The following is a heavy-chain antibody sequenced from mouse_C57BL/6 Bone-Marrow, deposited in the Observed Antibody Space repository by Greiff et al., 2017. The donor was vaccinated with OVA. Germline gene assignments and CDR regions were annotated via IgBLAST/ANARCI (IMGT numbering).Heavy chain of an antibody. J-gene: IGHJ4*01. D-gene: IGHD2-12*01. CDR1: GYTFTSYW. V-gene: IGHV1-50*01. CDR3: ASPTIYTDYYAMDY. CDR2: IDPSDSYT. Sequence: QVQLQQPGAELVKPGASVKLSCKASGYTFTSYWMQWVKQRPGQGLEWIGEIDPSDSYTNYNQKFKGKATLTVDTSSSTAYMQLSSLTSEDSAVYYCASPTIYTDYYAMDYWGQGTSVTVSS.